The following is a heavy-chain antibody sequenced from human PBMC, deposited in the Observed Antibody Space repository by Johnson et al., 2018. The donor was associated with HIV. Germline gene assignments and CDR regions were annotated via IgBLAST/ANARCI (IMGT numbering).Heavy chain of an antibody. J-gene: IGHJ3*02. CDR2: IDIEDDT. V-gene: IGHV3-13*01. CDR1: GFTFSSHW. Sequence: VQLVESGGGLVQPGGSLRLSCAASGFTFSSHWMHWVRQDIGKGLEWVSEIDIEDDTYYADSVKGRFTISRDNSKTTLYLQMNSLRDEDTAVYYCANSLLLDAFNIWGQGTMVTVSS. D-gene: IGHD4-23*01. CDR3: ANSLLLDAFNI.